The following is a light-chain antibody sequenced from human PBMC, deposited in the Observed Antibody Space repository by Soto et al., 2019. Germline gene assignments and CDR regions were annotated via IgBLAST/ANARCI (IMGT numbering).Light chain of an antibody. V-gene: IGKV1-5*01. Sequence: DIQTTQSPSTLSASVGDRVIITCRASQSISNWLAWYQQKPGKAPKLLIYDASSLESGVPSRFSGIISGTQFTLTISSLQPDDFATYYCQQYNSYPRTFGQGTKVEIK. CDR2: DAS. CDR3: QQYNSYPRT. CDR1: QSISNW. J-gene: IGKJ1*01.